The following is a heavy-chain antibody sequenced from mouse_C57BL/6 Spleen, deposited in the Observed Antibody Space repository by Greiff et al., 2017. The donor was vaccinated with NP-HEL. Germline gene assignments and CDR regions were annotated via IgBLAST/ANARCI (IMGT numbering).Heavy chain of an antibody. J-gene: IGHJ1*03. V-gene: IGHV1-52*01. CDR1: GYTFTSYW. D-gene: IGHD2-5*01. Sequence: QVQLQQSGAELVRPGSSVKLSCKASGYTFTSYWMHWVKQRPIQGLECIGNIDPSDSETHYNQKFKDKATLTVDKSSSTAYMQLSSLTSEDSAVYYCASPYSNSYFDVWGTGTTVTVSS. CDR3: ASPYSNSYFDV. CDR2: IDPSDSET.